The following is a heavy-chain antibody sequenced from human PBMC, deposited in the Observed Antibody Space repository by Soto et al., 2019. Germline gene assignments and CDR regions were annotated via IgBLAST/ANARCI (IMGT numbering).Heavy chain of an antibody. CDR1: GGTFSRYT. CDR3: ASHFTGVLVLGASPPGGDNYGWDV. V-gene: IGHV1-69*02. D-gene: IGHD2-15*01. J-gene: IGHJ6*02. Sequence: QVQLVQSGAEVKKPGSSVKVSCKASGGTFSRYTISWVRQAPGQGLEWMGRIIPILDIPNYAQNFQGRVTINPDKSPSTASRELSSLRSDDTAVYYCASHFTGVLVLGASPPGGDNYGWDVWGQGTTVTVSS. CDR2: IIPILDIP.